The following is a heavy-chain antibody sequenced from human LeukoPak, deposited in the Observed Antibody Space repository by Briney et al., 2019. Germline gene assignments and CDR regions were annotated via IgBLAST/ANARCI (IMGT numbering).Heavy chain of an antibody. CDR2: IKGGGGDP. CDR1: GFTFSTYA. D-gene: IGHD2-21*02. CDR3: AKGGHDFNPFYW. J-gene: IGHJ4*02. V-gene: IGHV3-23*01. Sequence: GGSLRLSCAAPGFTFSTYAMGWVRQAPGKGLEWVSSIKGGGGDPFYADSVKGRFTISRDNSKNTLFLRLDSLRAEDSAVYYCAKGGHDFNPFYWWGQGTLVTVSS.